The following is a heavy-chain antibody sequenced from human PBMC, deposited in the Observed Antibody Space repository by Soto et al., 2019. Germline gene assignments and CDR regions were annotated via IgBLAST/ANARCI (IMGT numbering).Heavy chain of an antibody. Sequence: TGGSLRLSCAASGFTFSSYDMHWVRQATGKGLEWVSAIGTAGDTYYPGSVKGRFTISRENAKNSLYLQMNSLRAGDTAVYYCARVVRGYCSGGSCYGGSYYYYMDVWGKGTTVTVSS. CDR2: IGTAGDT. V-gene: IGHV3-13*01. J-gene: IGHJ6*03. CDR3: ARVVRGYCSGGSCYGGSYYYYMDV. CDR1: GFTFSSYD. D-gene: IGHD2-15*01.